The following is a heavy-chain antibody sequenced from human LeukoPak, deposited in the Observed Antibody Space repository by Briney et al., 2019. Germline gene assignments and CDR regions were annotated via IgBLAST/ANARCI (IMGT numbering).Heavy chain of an antibody. CDR3: ARDPLAVAGTSVRAWFDP. CDR1: GYTFTSYG. D-gene: IGHD6-19*01. CDR2: ISAYNGNT. J-gene: IGHJ5*02. V-gene: IGHV1-18*01. Sequence: GASVKVSCKASGYTFTSYGISWVRQAPGQGLEWMGWISAYNGNTNYAQKLQGRVTMTTDTSTSTAYMELRSLRSDDTAVYYCARDPLAVAGTSVRAWFDPWGQGTLVTVSS.